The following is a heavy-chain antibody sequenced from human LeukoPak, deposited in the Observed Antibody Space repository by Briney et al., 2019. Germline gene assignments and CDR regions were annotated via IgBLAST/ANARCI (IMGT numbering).Heavy chain of an antibody. CDR3: ARSDVRGANYYMDV. D-gene: IGHD3-10*01. Sequence: SETLSLTCTVSGGSISSGSYYWSWIRQPAGKGLEWIGRIYTSGSTNYNPSLKSRVTISVDTSKNQFSLKLSSVTAADTAVYYCARSDVRGANYYMDVWGKGTTVTISS. V-gene: IGHV4-61*02. J-gene: IGHJ6*03. CDR1: GGSISSGSYY. CDR2: IYTSGST.